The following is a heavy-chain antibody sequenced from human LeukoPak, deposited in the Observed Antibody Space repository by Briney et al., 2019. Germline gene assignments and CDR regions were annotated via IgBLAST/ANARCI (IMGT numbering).Heavy chain of an antibody. D-gene: IGHD3-3*01. CDR3: AKGSRKIGIFGVVIRNWFDP. CDR2: ISGSGGST. CDR1: GFTFSSYA. Sequence: GGYLRLSCAASGFTFSSYAMSWVRQAPGKGLEWVSAISGSGGSTYYADSVKGRFTISRDNSKNTLYLQMNSLRAEDTAVYYCAKGSRKIGIFGVVIRNWFDPWGQGTLVTVSS. V-gene: IGHV3-23*01. J-gene: IGHJ5*02.